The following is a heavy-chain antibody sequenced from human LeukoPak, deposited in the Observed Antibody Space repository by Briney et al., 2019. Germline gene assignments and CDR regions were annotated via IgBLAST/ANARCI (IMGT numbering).Heavy chain of an antibody. V-gene: IGHV3-30*10. CDR2: IGFDGVIK. CDR1: GFTFNNYP. CDR3: ARDMFRGAPDYYDY. D-gene: IGHD3-10*01. J-gene: IGHJ4*02. Sequence: PGGSLRLSCAASGFTFNNYPMHWVRQAPGKGLEWVAVIGFDGVIKLYTDSVKGRFTISRDDSKNTLYLQMNGLRAEDSALYYCARDMFRGAPDYYDYWGQGTLVTVSS.